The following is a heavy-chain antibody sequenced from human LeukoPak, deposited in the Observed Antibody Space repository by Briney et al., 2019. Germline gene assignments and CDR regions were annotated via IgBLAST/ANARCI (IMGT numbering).Heavy chain of an antibody. Sequence: GESLKISCKGSGSSFSSFWIGWVRPMPGKGLEWMGVIYPGDSDTRHSPSFQGQVTMSADKSISTAYLQWSSLQASDTAIYYCTRHFAGGAIDYWGQGTLVTVSS. D-gene: IGHD3-10*01. V-gene: IGHV5-51*01. CDR2: IYPGDSDT. J-gene: IGHJ4*02. CDR3: TRHFAGGAIDY. CDR1: GSSFSSFW.